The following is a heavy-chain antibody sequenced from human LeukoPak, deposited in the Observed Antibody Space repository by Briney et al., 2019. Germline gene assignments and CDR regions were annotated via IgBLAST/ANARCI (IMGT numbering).Heavy chain of an antibody. CDR2: IYYSGST. D-gene: IGHD6-13*01. CDR3: ARHGAAGRYNWFDP. J-gene: IGHJ5*02. V-gene: IGHV4-59*08. CDR1: GGSISSYY. Sequence: SETLSLTCTVSGGSISSYYWSWIRQPPGKGLEWIGYIYYSGSTNYNPSLKSRVTISVDTSKNQFSLKLSSVTAADTAVYYCARHGAAGRYNWFDPWGQGTLVTVSS.